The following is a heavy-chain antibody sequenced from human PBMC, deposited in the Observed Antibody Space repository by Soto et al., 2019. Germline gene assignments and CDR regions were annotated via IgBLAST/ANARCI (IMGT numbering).Heavy chain of an antibody. CDR2: IKQDGSEK. V-gene: IGHV3-7*03. CDR1: GFTFSSYW. CDR3: ARNMGAVAGYYYYYYGMDV. J-gene: IGHJ6*02. Sequence: GSLRLSCAASGFTFSSYWMSWVRQAPGKGLEWVANIKQDGSEKYYVDSVKGRFTISRDNAKNSLCLQMNSLRAEDTAVYYCARNMGAVAGYYYYYYGMDVWGQGTTVTVSS. D-gene: IGHD6-19*01.